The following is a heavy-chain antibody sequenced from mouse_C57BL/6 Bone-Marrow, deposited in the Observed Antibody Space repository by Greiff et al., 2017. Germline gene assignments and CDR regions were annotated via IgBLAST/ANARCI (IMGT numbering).Heavy chain of an antibody. J-gene: IGHJ4*01. CDR3: ARSWPGRRGGAYAMDY. V-gene: IGHV1-9*01. CDR1: GYTFTGYW. Sequence: VQLQESGAELMKPGASVKLSCKATGYTFTGYWIEWVKQRPGHGLECIGEILPGSGSTNYNEKFKGKATFTADTSSNTAYMQLSSLTTEDSAIYYSARSWPGRRGGAYAMDYWGQGTSVTVSS. CDR2: ILPGSGST.